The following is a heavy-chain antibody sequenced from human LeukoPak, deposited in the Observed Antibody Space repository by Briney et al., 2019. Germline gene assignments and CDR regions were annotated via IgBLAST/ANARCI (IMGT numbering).Heavy chain of an antibody. Sequence: SETLSLTCTVSGGSISSGYWSWIRQPPGKGLEWIGYIYYSGRNNYNPSLKSRVTISVDASKNQFTLKLTSVTAADTAGYYCARGLYDYVWGSYRNWGQGTLVTVSS. V-gene: IGHV4-59*01. CDR1: GGSISSGY. CDR3: ARGLYDYVWGSYRN. D-gene: IGHD3-16*02. J-gene: IGHJ4*02. CDR2: IYYSGRN.